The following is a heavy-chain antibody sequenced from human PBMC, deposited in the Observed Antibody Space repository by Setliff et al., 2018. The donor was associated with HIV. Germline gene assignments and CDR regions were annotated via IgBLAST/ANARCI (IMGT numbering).Heavy chain of an antibody. Sequence: ASVKVSCKASGYTFTDYYMHWVRQAPGQGLEWMGRINPNNGGTNYAQKFQGRVTMTRDTSISTAYMEFSRLRSDDTAVYYCAVWGLVPTERGPRYMDVWGRGTTVTVSS. CDR1: GYTFTDYY. CDR3: AVWGLVPTERGPRYMDV. CDR2: INPNNGGT. D-gene: IGHD1-1*01. J-gene: IGHJ6*03. V-gene: IGHV1-2*06.